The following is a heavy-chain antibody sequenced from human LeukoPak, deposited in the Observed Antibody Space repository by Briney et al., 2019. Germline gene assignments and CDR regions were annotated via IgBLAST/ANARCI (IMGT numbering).Heavy chain of an antibody. V-gene: IGHV1-18*01. Sequence: GASVTVSRKASGYTFPSYVISWLGPAPGQGVEWMGWISAYNGNTYYAQKLQGRVTMTTDTSTSTAYMELRGLRAEDTALYYCAKAFIVGWYYFDYWGQGTLVTVSS. CDR2: ISAYNGNT. D-gene: IGHD1-26*01. CDR1: GYTFPSYV. J-gene: IGHJ4*02. CDR3: AKAFIVGWYYFDY.